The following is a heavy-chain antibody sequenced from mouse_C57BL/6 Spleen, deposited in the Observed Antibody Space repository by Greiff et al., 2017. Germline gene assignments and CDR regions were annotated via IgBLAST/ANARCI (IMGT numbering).Heavy chain of an antibody. Sequence: VQLQQPGAELVKPGASVKLSCKASGYTFTSYWMQWVKQRPGQGLEWIGEIDPSDSYTNYNQKFKGKATLTVDTSSSTAYMQLSSLTSEDSAVYYCAREVYGNYPRYYAMDYWGQGTSVTVSS. J-gene: IGHJ4*01. V-gene: IGHV1-50*01. CDR3: AREVYGNYPRYYAMDY. D-gene: IGHD2-1*01. CDR2: IDPSDSYT. CDR1: GYTFTSYW.